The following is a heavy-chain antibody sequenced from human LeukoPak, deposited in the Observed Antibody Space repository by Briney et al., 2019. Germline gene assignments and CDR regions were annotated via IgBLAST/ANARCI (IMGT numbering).Heavy chain of an antibody. D-gene: IGHD3-10*01. V-gene: IGHV3-64D*09. Sequence: GSLRLSCSASGFTFSSYAMHWVRQAPGKGLEYVSAISSNGGSTYYADSVKGRFTISRDNSKNTLYLQMSSLRAEDTAVYYCVKGSDYYGSGSSNDYWGQGTLVTVSS. CDR2: ISSNGGST. J-gene: IGHJ4*02. CDR3: VKGSDYYGSGSSNDY. CDR1: GFTFSSYA.